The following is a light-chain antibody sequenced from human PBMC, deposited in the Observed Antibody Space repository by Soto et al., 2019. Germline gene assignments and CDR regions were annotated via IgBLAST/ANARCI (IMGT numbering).Light chain of an antibody. V-gene: IGKV3-11*01. CDR1: QNVGLN. CDR2: TAS. Sequence: EMVLTQSPASLSLSPGESATLSCRASQNVGLNFAWYQQKSGQPPRLLIHTASSRDAGIPARFSGSGSRTDSTLPISSLEPEDIAVSYCQERDRWPRATFGGGTKVDMK. J-gene: IGKJ4*01. CDR3: QERDRWPRAT.